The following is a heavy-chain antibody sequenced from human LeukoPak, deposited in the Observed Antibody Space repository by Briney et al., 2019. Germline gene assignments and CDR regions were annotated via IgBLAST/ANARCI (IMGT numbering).Heavy chain of an antibody. Sequence: GRSMRLSCAASEFTFSSYAMHWVRQAPGKGLEWEAVISYDGSKKYYADSVKGRFTISRDNSKNTLYLQMNSLRAEDTAVYYCARDRRGGYSYGYSDYWGQGTLVTVSS. D-gene: IGHD5-18*01. CDR2: ISYDGSKK. CDR3: ARDRRGGYSYGYSDY. CDR1: EFTFSSYA. J-gene: IGHJ4*02. V-gene: IGHV3-30-3*01.